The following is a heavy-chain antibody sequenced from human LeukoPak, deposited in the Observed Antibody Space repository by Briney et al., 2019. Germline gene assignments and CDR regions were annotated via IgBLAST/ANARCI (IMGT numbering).Heavy chain of an antibody. J-gene: IGHJ4*02. CDR2: ITSAGNT. V-gene: IGHV3-23*01. CDR1: GFTFTNYG. D-gene: IGHD2-2*01. Sequence: GGSLRLSCAASGFTFTNYGIHWVRQAPGKGLEWVSAITSAGNTYYADSVKGRFTISRDSSKNTLYVQMNSLRSEATAVYYCAKGGGPYHLPTDYWGQGTLVTVSS. CDR3: AKGGGPYHLPTDY.